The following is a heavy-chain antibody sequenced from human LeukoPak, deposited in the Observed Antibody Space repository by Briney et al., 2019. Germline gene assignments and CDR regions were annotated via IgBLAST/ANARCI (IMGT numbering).Heavy chain of an antibody. Sequence: ASVKVSCKASGYTFTSYDINWVRQATGQGLEWMGWMNPNSGNAGYAQKFQGRVTITRNTSISTAYMELSSLRSEDTAVYYCARGVRSGYYFDYWGQGTLVTVSS. J-gene: IGHJ4*02. V-gene: IGHV1-8*03. CDR3: ARGVRSGYYFDY. CDR2: MNPNSGNA. CDR1: GYTFTSYD.